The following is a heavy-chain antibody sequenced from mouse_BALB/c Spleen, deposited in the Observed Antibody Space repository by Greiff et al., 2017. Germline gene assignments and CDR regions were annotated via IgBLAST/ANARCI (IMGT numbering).Heavy chain of an antibody. Sequence: VQLQQSGPELVKPGASVKISCKASGYTFTDYNMHWVKQSHGKSLEWIGYIYPYNGGTGYNQKFKSKATLTVDNSSSTAYMELRSLTSEDSAVYYCAREDYYGSSYDYAMDYWGQGTSVTVSA. V-gene: IGHV1S29*02. J-gene: IGHJ4*01. CDR2: IYPYNGGT. D-gene: IGHD1-1*01. CDR1: GYTFTDYN. CDR3: AREDYYGSSYDYAMDY.